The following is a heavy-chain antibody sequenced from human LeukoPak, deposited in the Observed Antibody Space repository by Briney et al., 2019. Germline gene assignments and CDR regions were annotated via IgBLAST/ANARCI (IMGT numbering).Heavy chain of an antibody. Sequence: ASVKVSCKASGGTFSSYAISWVRQAPGQGLEWMGWMNPNSGNTGYAQKFQGRVAMTRNASISTAYMELSSLRSEDTAVYYCARSGDGYNLVYWGQGTLVTVSS. V-gene: IGHV1-8*02. CDR2: MNPNSGNT. J-gene: IGHJ4*02. CDR3: ARSGDGYNLVY. CDR1: GGTFSSYA. D-gene: IGHD5-24*01.